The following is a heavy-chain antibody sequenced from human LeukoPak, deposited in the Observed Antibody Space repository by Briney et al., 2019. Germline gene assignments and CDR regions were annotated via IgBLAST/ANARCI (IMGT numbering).Heavy chain of an antibody. J-gene: IGHJ4*02. Sequence: GGSLRLSCAASGFTFSSYWMSWVRQAPGKGLEWVANVKPDGSLIYYVDSVKGRFTISRDNAKNSLYLQMNSLRAEDTAVYYCAKWELYSGFYYIDYWGQGTLATVSS. CDR1: GFTFSSYW. CDR2: VKPDGSLI. CDR3: AKWELYSGFYYIDY. D-gene: IGHD1-26*01. V-gene: IGHV3-7*01.